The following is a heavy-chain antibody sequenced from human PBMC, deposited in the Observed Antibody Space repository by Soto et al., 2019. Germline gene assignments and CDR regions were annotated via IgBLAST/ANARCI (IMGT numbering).Heavy chain of an antibody. CDR2: IDPIDSYT. Sequence: GESLKVSGKGSGYSFTSYWISWVRQMPGKGLEWMGRIDPIDSYTNYSPSFQGHVTISADKSVSTAYLQWSSLKASDTAMYYCARRAHMSRRGETFSYYYYGMDVWGQGTTVTVS. J-gene: IGHJ6*02. CDR3: ARRAHMSRRGETFSYYYYGMDV. CDR1: GYSFTSYW. V-gene: IGHV5-10-1*01. D-gene: IGHD3-16*01.